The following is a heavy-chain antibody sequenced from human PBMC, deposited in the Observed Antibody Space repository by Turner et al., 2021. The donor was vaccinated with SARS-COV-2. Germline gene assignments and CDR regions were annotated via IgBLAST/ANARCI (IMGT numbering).Heavy chain of an antibody. CDR2: IYYSGST. V-gene: IGHV4-39*01. J-gene: IGHJ6*02. CDR3: ASPSVDFWSGSYYGMDV. D-gene: IGHD3-3*01. Sequence: QLQLQESGPGLVKPSETLSLTCTVSGGSISSSSYYWGWIRQPAGKGLEWIGGIYYSGSTYYNPSLKSRVTISVDTSKNQFSLKLSSVTAADTAVYYCASPSVDFWSGSYYGMDVWGQGTTVTVSS. CDR1: GGSISSSSYY.